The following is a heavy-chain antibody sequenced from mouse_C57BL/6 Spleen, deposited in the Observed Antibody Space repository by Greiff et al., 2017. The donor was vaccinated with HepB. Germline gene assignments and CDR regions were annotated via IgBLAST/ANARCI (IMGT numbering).Heavy chain of an antibody. CDR3: AIYRYYAMDY. Sequence: EVNVVESGGGLVKPGGSLKLSCAASGFTFSDYGMHWVRQAPEKGLEWVAYISSGSSTIYYADTVKGRFTISRDNAKNTLFLQMTSLRSEDTAMYYCAIYRYYAMDYWGQGTSVTVSS. CDR1: GFTFSDYG. D-gene: IGHD2-12*01. CDR2: ISSGSSTI. V-gene: IGHV5-17*01. J-gene: IGHJ4*01.